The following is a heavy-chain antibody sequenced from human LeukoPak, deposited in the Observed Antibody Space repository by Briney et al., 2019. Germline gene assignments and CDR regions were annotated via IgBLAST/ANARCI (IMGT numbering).Heavy chain of an antibody. CDR3: ARARGKVALDY. CDR1: GGSISSYY. V-gene: IGHV4-59*01. CDR2: IYYSGST. D-gene: IGHD3-16*01. J-gene: IGHJ4*02. Sequence: ASETLSLTCTVSGGSISSYYWSWIRQPPGKGLEWIGYIYYSGSTNYNPSLKSRVTISVDTSKNQFSLKLSSVTAANTAVYYCARARGKVALDYWGQGTLVTVSS.